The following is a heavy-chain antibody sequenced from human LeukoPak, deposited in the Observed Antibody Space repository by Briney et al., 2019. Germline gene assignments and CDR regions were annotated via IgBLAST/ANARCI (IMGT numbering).Heavy chain of an antibody. Sequence: ASVKVSCKASGFTFTSSAVQWVRQARGQRLEWIGWIVVGSGNTNYAQKFQERVTITRDMSTSTAYMELSSLRSEDTAVYYCAATITGETGYYYGMDVWGQGTTVTVSS. CDR3: AATITGETGYYYGMDV. V-gene: IGHV1-58*01. CDR1: GFTFTSSA. CDR2: IVVGSGNT. D-gene: IGHD1-20*01. J-gene: IGHJ6*02.